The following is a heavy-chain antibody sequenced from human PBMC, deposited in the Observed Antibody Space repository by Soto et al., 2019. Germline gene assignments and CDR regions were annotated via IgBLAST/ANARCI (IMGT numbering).Heavy chain of an antibody. CDR1: GFTFSTYW. D-gene: IGHD5-18*01. CDR3: ARETPTSGWSGYSTWFDT. J-gene: IGHJ5*02. V-gene: IGHV3-7*01. CDR2: IKQDGGKN. Sequence: EVQLVESGGGLVQPGGSLRLSCAASGFTFSTYWMSWVRQAPGKGLEWVANIKQDGGKNYYMDSVKGRFTISRDNAKNSLYLQMSSLRAEDTAVYYCARETPTSGWSGYSTWFDTWGQGTLVAVSS.